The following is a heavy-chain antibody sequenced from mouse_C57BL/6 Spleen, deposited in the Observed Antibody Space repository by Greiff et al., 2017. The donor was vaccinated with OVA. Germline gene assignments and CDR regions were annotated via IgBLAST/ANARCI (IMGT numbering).Heavy chain of an antibody. Sequence: QVQLQQSGAELARPGASVKLSCKASGYTFTSYGISWVKQRTGQGLEWIGEIYPRSGTTYYNEKFKGKATLTADKSSSTAYMELRSLTSEDSAVYFCARKIDYYGSDYFDYWGQGTTLTVSS. J-gene: IGHJ2*01. CDR1: GYTFTSYG. V-gene: IGHV1-81*01. CDR3: ARKIDYYGSDYFDY. D-gene: IGHD1-1*01. CDR2: IYPRSGTT.